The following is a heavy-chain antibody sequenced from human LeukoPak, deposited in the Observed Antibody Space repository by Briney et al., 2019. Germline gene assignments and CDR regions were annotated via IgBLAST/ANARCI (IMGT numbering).Heavy chain of an antibody. V-gene: IGHV4-39*07. J-gene: IGHJ4*02. CDR3: ARRSANYATVDY. CDR1: GGSILSRSYY. Sequence: SETLSLTCTVSGGSILSRSYYWGWVRQSPGKVLEWIGSVYYTGPTYYNPSLMRRITISRDTSRNQFSLRLPSVTAADAAVYYCARRSANYATVDYWGQGTLVTVSS. D-gene: IGHD4/OR15-4a*01. CDR2: VYYTGPT.